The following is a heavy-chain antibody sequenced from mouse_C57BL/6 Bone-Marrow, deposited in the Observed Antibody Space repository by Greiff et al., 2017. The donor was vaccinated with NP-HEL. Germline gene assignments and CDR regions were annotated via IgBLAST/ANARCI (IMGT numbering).Heavy chain of an antibody. CDR3: ARGQLRLPWYFDV. CDR1: GYTFTSYW. Sequence: QVQLKQPGAELVRPGSSVKLSCKASGYTFTSYWMHWVKQRPIQGLEWIGNIDPSDSETHYNQKFKDKATLTVDKSSSTAYMQLSSLTSEDSAVYYCARGQLRLPWYFDVWGTGTTVTVSS. CDR2: IDPSDSET. V-gene: IGHV1-52*01. J-gene: IGHJ1*03. D-gene: IGHD3-2*02.